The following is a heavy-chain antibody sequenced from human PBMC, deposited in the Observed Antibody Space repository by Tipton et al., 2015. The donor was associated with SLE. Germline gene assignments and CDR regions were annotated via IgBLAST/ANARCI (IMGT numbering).Heavy chain of an antibody. CDR3: ARDFTGPKDY. V-gene: IGHV3-74*01. J-gene: IGHJ4*02. D-gene: IGHD1-7*01. Sequence: GSLRLSCAVSGFTFSSYWMHWVRQAPGKGLVWVSRINSDGSTTTYADSVKGRFTISRDSSENTLYLQLNSLRPEDTAVYYCARDFTGPKDYWGQGTLVTVSS. CDR2: INSDGSTT. CDR1: GFTFSSYW.